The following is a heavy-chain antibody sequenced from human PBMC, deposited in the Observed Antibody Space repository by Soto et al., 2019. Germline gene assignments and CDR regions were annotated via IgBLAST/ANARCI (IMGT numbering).Heavy chain of an antibody. CDR2: ISYDGSNK. CDR3: ARDNDYYDSSGYHDY. Sequence: PGGSLRLSCAASGFTFSSYAMHWVRQAPGKGLEWVAVISYDGSNKYYADSVKGRFTISRDNSKNTLYLQMNSLRAEDTAVYYCARDNDYYDSSGYHDYWGQGTLVTVSS. V-gene: IGHV3-30-3*01. CDR1: GFTFSSYA. D-gene: IGHD3-22*01. J-gene: IGHJ4*02.